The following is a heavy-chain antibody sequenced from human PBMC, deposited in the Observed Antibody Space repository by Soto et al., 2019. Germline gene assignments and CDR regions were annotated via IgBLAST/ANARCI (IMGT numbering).Heavy chain of an antibody. J-gene: IGHJ4*02. CDR3: AKSVDIVAYFDY. CDR1: GFTFSSYG. D-gene: IGHD5-12*01. V-gene: IGHV3-30*18. CDR2: ISYDGSNK. Sequence: GGSLRLSCAASGFTFSSYGMHWVRQAPGKGLEWVAVISYDGSNKYYADSVKGRFTISRDNSKNTLYLQMNSLRAEDTAVYYCAKSVDIVAYFDYWGQGTLVTVSS.